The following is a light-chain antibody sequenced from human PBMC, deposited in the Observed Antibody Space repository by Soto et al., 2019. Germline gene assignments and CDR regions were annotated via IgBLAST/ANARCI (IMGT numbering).Light chain of an antibody. CDR2: AVS. V-gene: IGLV2-14*01. J-gene: IGLJ1*01. CDR1: SSDVGLYDY. Sequence: QSALTQPASVSGSPGQSITISCTGTSSDVGLYDYVSWYQQHPGKAPQLMIYAVSNRPSGASNRFSASKSGNTASLFISGLQAEDEADYYCSSYTSDSSYVFGYGTKGTV. CDR3: SSYTSDSSYV.